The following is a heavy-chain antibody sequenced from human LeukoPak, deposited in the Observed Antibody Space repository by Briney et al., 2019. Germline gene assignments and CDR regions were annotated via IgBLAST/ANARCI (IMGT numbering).Heavy chain of an antibody. J-gene: IGHJ3*02. Sequence: ASVKVSCKVSGYTLTELSMHWVRQAPGTGLEWMGGFDPEDGETIYAQKFQGRVTMTEDTSTDTAYMELSSLRSEDTAVYYCATTSSRPDIVVVPAVPLDAFDIWGQGTMVTVSS. CDR3: ATTSSRPDIVVVPAVPLDAFDI. D-gene: IGHD2-2*01. V-gene: IGHV1-24*01. CDR1: GYTLTELS. CDR2: FDPEDGET.